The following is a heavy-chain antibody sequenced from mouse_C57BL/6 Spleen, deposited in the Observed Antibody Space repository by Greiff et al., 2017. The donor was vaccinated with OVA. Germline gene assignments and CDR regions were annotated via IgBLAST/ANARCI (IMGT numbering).Heavy chain of an antibody. CDR1: GYAFSSYW. V-gene: IGHV1-80*01. Sequence: VQLQQSGAELVKPGASVKISCKASGYAFSSYWMNWVKQRSGKGLEWIGQIYPGDGDTNYNGKFKGKATLTADKSSSTAYMQLSSLTSEDSAVYFCARGGTTVPSWFAYWGQGTLVTVSA. D-gene: IGHD1-1*01. CDR2: IYPGDGDT. CDR3: ARGGTTVPSWFAY. J-gene: IGHJ3*01.